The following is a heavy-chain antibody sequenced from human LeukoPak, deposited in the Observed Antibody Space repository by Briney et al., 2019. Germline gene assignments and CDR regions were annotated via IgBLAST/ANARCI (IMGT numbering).Heavy chain of an antibody. CDR1: GFTFSSYA. J-gene: IGHJ3*02. V-gene: IGHV3-23*01. CDR3: AIPGAMLGYAFEI. Sequence: GGSLRLSCAASGFTFSSYAMRWVRQAPGKGLEWVSAISGSGGSSHYADSVKGRFTISRDNSKNTLYLQMNSLRAENTAVYYCAIPGAMLGYAFEISGQGTMVSVSS. D-gene: IGHD3-10*02. CDR2: ISGSGGSS.